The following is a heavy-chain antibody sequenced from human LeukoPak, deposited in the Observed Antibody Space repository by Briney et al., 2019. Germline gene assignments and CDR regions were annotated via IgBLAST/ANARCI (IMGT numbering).Heavy chain of an antibody. Sequence: PGGSLTLSCAASGFTFSSYAMSWVRQAPGKGLEWVSAISGSGGSTYYADSVKGRFTISRDNSKNTLYLQMNSLRAEDTAVYYCAKLRGYSYGTYYFDYWGQGTLVTVSS. D-gene: IGHD5-18*01. V-gene: IGHV3-23*01. CDR3: AKLRGYSYGTYYFDY. CDR2: ISGSGGST. CDR1: GFTFSSYA. J-gene: IGHJ4*02.